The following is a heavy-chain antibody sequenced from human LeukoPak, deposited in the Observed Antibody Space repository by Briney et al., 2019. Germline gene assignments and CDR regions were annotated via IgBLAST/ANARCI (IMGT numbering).Heavy chain of an antibody. CDR3: ARSQQLVPSRWFDP. J-gene: IGHJ5*02. D-gene: IGHD6-13*01. Sequence: SETLSLTCAVYGGSFSGYYWSWIRQPPGKGLEWIGEINHSGSTNYNPSLKSRVTISVDTSKNQLSLKLSSVTAADTAVYYCARSQQLVPSRWFDPWGQGTLVTVSS. CDR2: INHSGST. V-gene: IGHV4-34*01. CDR1: GGSFSGYY.